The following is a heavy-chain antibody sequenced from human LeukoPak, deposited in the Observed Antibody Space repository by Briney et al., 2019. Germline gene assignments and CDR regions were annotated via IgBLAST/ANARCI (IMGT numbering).Heavy chain of an antibody. V-gene: IGHV4-61*02. J-gene: IGHJ4*02. CDR2: IFTSGST. CDR3: ARVSRPSGIVTMIDY. Sequence: PSQTLSLTCTVSGDSISSGFYYWSWIRQPAGKGLEWIGRIFTSGSTNYNPSLKSRVTISVDTSKNQFSLKLSSVTAADTAVYYCARVSRPSGIVTMIDYWGQGTLVTVSS. CDR1: GDSISSGFYY. D-gene: IGHD3-22*01.